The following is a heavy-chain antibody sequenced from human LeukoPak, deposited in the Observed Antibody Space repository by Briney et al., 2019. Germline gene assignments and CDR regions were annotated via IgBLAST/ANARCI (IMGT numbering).Heavy chain of an antibody. V-gene: IGHV3-66*01. CDR3: ARDKPPGEMSTGRGAFDI. CDR2: IYSDGYT. J-gene: IGHJ3*02. CDR1: EFTVSSNY. Sequence: GGSLRLSCAASEFTVSSNYMSWVRQAPGKGLEWVSVIYSDGYTYYADSVKGRFTISGDNPKNMLYLQMSSLRATDTAVYYCARDKPPGEMSTGRGAFDIWGQGTMVTVSS. D-gene: IGHD5-24*01.